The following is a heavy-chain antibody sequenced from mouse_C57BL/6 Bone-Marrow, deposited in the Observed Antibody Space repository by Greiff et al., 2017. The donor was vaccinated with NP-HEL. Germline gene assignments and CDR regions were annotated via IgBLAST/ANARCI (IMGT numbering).Heavy chain of an antibody. CDR2: IDPGTGGT. V-gene: IGHV1-15*01. CDR1: GYTFTDYE. Sequence: VKLQESGAELVRPGASVTLSCKASGYTFTDYEMHWVKQTPVHGLEWIGAIDPGTGGTAYNQKFKGKAILTADKSSSTAYMELRGLTSEDSAVNYCTRFLAHWGQGTTLTVSS. CDR3: TRFLAH. J-gene: IGHJ2*01.